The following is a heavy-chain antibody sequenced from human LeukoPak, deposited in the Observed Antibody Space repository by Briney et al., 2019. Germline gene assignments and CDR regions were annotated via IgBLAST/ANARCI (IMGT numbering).Heavy chain of an antibody. J-gene: IGHJ4*02. CDR3: VQKTAWPGFDY. V-gene: IGHV4-4*09. CDR2: IYSGVPT. Sequence: SETLSLTCTTSGVSISRFYWSWVRQPPGKGLEWIGNIYSGVPTYFNPSLKSRVIISVDTSKNQFSLNLTSVTAADTAMYYCVQKTAWPGFDYWGQGILVTVSS. CDR1: GVSISRFY. D-gene: IGHD1-1*01.